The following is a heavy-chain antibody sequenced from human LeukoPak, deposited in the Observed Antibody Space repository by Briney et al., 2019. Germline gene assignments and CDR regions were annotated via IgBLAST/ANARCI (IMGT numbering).Heavy chain of an antibody. CDR2: INYSRTT. CDR3: ASTPSGSSAWYYFDK. CDR1: GGSISSSRYF. D-gene: IGHD6-19*01. Sequence: PSETLSLTCSVSGGSISSSRYFWVWIRQPPGKGLEWIGSINYSRTTYYTSSLKSRVTISVDTSKNQFSLRLSSVTAADTAVYYCASTPSGSSAWYYFDKWGQGTLVTVSS. V-gene: IGHV4-39*01. J-gene: IGHJ4*02.